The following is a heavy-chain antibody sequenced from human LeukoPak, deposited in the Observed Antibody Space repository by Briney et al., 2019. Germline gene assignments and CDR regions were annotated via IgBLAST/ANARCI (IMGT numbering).Heavy chain of an antibody. V-gene: IGHV1-69*04. CDR2: IIPILGIA. D-gene: IGHD3-22*01. J-gene: IGHJ4*02. CDR1: GGTFSSYA. CDR3: ARGHSSGYSY. Sequence: GSSVKVSCKASGGTFSSYAISCVRQAPGQGLEWMGRIIPILGIANYAQKFQGRVTITADKSTSTAYMELSSLRSEDTAVYYCARGHSSGYSYWGQGTLVTVSS.